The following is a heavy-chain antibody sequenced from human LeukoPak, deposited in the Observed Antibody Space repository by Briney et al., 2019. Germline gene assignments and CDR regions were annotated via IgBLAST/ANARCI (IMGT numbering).Heavy chain of an antibody. J-gene: IGHJ4*02. D-gene: IGHD3-10*01. V-gene: IGHV3-7*02. CDR1: GFTFSTYW. Sequence: GGSLRLSCAASGFTFSTYWMTWVRQAPGKGLEWVANIKRDGTAKNYVDSVWGRFTISRDNAKNTLYLQMNSLRAEDTAVYYCAPHGALMVRGVIIGYWGQGTLVTVSS. CDR2: IKRDGTAK. CDR3: APHGALMVRGVIIGY.